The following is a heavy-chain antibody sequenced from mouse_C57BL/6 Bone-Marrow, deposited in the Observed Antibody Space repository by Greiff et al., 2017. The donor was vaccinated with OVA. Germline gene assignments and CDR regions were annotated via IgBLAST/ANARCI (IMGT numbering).Heavy chain of an antibody. CDR1: GYAFTNYL. V-gene: IGHV1-54*01. CDR3: ASGRRDFDY. CDR2: INTGSGGT. Sequence: VKLQQSGAELVRPGPSVKVSCKASGYAFTNYLIEWVKQRPGQGLEWIGVINTGSGGTNYNEKFKGKATMTANKSTSTAYMQLRSLTSEDSAVYFCASGRRDFDYWGQGTTLTVSS. J-gene: IGHJ2*01.